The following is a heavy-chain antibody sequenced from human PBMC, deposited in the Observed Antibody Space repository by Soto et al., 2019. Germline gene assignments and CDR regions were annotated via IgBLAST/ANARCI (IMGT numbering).Heavy chain of an antibody. D-gene: IGHD3-3*01. CDR2: IKQDGSEK. CDR1: GFTFSSYW. V-gene: IGHV3-7*03. Sequence: GGSLRLSCAASGFTFSSYWMSWVRQAPGKGLEWVANIKQDGSEKYYVDSVKGRFTISRDNAKNSLYLQMNSLRAEDTAVYYCAREDFWSSYPTTHGLSYYYYYGMDVWGQGTTATVSS. J-gene: IGHJ6*02. CDR3: AREDFWSSYPTTHGLSYYYYYGMDV.